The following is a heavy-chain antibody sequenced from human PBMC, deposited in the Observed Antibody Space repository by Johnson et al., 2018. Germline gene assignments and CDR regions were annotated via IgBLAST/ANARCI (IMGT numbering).Heavy chain of an antibody. CDR3: ARGGKGWFGEYLALYRYYYGMDV. J-gene: IGHJ6*02. D-gene: IGHD3-10*01. CDR1: GFTFSSYG. CDR2: IWYDGSNK. V-gene: IGHV3-33*01. Sequence: QVQLVESGGGVVQPGRSLRLSCAASGFTFSSYGMHWVRQAPGKGLEWVAVIWYDGSNKYYADSVKGRFTIHSDNSKKTLYLQMNRLGAGDPAVYYCARGGKGWFGEYLALYRYYYGMDVWGQGPTVTVS.